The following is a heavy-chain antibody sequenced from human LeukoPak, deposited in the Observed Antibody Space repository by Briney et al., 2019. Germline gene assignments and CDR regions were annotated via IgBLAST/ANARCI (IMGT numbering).Heavy chain of an antibody. Sequence: SVKVSCKASGGTFSSYAISWVRQAPGQGLEWMGGIIPIFGTANYAQKFQGRVTITADESTSTAYMELSSLRSEDTAVYYCAGESVTAVTTGGYFDYWGQGTLVTVSS. CDR2: IIPIFGTA. D-gene: IGHD4-17*01. J-gene: IGHJ4*02. CDR1: GGTFSSYA. CDR3: AGESVTAVTTGGYFDY. V-gene: IGHV1-69*13.